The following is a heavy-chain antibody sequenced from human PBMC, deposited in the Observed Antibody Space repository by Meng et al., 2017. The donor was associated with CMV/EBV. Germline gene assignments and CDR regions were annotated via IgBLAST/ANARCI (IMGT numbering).Heavy chain of an antibody. CDR2: IYRSDSST. CDR1: GFTFSSYG. V-gene: IGHV3-23*03. J-gene: IGHJ4*02. Sequence: GGSLRLSCAASGFTFSSYGMSWVRQAPGKGLEWVSVIYRSDSSTYYADSVKGRFTISRDNSKNSLYLQMNSLRAEDTALYFCAMTYGDLAYSFDYWGQGTLVTVSS. CDR3: AMTYGDLAYSFDY. D-gene: IGHD4-17*01.